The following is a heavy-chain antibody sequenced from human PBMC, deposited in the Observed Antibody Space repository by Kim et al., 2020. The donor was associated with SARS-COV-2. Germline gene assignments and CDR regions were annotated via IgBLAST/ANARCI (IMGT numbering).Heavy chain of an antibody. Sequence: SETLSLTCTVSGGSISSYYWSWIRQPPGKGLEWIGYIYYSGSTNYNPSLKSRVTISVDTSKNQFSLKLSSVTAADTAVYYCARGGGYYDSSGYPFYAFDICGQGTMVTVSS. CDR3: ARGGGYYDSSGYPFYAFDI. V-gene: IGHV4-59*01. J-gene: IGHJ3*02. D-gene: IGHD3-22*01. CDR2: IYYSGST. CDR1: GGSISSYY.